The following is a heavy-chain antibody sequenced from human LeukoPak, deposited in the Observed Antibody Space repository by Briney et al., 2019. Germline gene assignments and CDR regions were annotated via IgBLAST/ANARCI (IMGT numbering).Heavy chain of an antibody. D-gene: IGHD6-13*01. V-gene: IGHV3-48*03. CDR3: ARESSWDGFDY. CDR1: GSTFSNYE. Sequence: GGSLRLSCAASGSTFSNYEMNWVRQAPGKGLGWVSYTSSSGSTIYYADSVKGRFTISRDNAKNSLYLQMNSLRAEDTAVYYCARESSWDGFDYWGQGTLVTVSS. CDR2: TSSSGSTI. J-gene: IGHJ4*02.